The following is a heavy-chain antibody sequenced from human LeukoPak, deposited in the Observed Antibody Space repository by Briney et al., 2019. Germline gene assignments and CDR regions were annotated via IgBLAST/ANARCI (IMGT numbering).Heavy chain of an antibody. V-gene: IGHV4-4*07. Sequence: SETLSLTCTVSGGSISSYFWSWIRQPAGKGLEWIGRIYTSGTTNYNPSLKSRVTMSLDTSKNQFSLKLISVTAADTAVYYCAREATVVTRSLDYWGQGTLDTVSS. CDR1: GGSISSYF. J-gene: IGHJ4*02. CDR2: IYTSGTT. CDR3: AREATVVTRSLDY. D-gene: IGHD4-17*01.